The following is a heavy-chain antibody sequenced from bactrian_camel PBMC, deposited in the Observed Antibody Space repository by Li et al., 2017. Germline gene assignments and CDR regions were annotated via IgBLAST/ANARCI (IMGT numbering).Heavy chain of an antibody. J-gene: IGHJ7*01. V-gene: IGHV3S54*01. Sequence: QVQLVESGGGSVQAGGSLRLSCEASRPQPQDTASLYTFDSACTGWFRQAPGKEREGVAVIYTGGGNVYYADSVKGRFTISQDNAKKTLYLQMNSLKPEDTAMYYCAAAECASDYDLRHRKMYNWGKGTQVTVS. CDR1: RPQPQDTASLYTFDSA. CDR2: IYTGGGNV. D-gene: IGHD4*01.